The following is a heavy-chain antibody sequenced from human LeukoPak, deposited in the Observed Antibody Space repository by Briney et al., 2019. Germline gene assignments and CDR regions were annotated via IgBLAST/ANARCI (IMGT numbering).Heavy chain of an antibody. J-gene: IGHJ4*02. Sequence: GGSLRLSCAASGFTFSSYAMSWVRQAPGKGLEWVSGISGSDGSTNYADSVKGRFTISRDNAKNSLYLQMNSLRAEDTAVYYCASRWFGELSNYFDYWGQGTLVTVSS. CDR3: ASRWFGELSNYFDY. V-gene: IGHV3-23*01. D-gene: IGHD3-10*01. CDR2: ISGSDGST. CDR1: GFTFSSYA.